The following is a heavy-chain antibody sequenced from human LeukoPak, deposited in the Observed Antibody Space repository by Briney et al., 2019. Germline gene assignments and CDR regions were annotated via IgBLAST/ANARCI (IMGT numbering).Heavy chain of an antibody. D-gene: IGHD6-19*01. V-gene: IGHV1-3*01. CDR2: INAGNGNT. CDR3: AKVYSSGWNRPFDY. Sequence: ASVKVSCKASGYTFTSYAMHWVRQAPGQRLEWMGWINAGNGNTKYLQKFQGRVTITRDTSASTAYMELSSLRSEDTAVYYCAKVYSSGWNRPFDYWGQGTLVTVSS. J-gene: IGHJ4*02. CDR1: GYTFTSYA.